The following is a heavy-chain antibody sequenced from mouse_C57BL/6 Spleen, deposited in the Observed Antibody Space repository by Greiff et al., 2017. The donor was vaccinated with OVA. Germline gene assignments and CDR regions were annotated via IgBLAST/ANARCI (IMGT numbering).Heavy chain of an antibody. D-gene: IGHD4-1*01. CDR3: ARLATGPGAMDY. CDR1: GYTFTDYY. V-gene: IGHV1-26*01. Sequence: VQLQQSGPELVKPGASVKISCKASGYTFTDYYMNWVKQSHGKSLEWIGDINPNNGGTSYNQKFKGKATLTVDKSSSTAYMELRSLTSEDSAVYYCARLATGPGAMDYWGQGTSVTVSS. J-gene: IGHJ4*01. CDR2: INPNNGGT.